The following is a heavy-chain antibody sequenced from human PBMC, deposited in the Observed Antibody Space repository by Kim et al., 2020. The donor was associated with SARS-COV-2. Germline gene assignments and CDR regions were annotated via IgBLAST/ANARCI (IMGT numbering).Heavy chain of an antibody. D-gene: IGHD3-9*01. CDR3: ARRDYYDIEADFDY. J-gene: IGHJ4*02. V-gene: IGHV4-34*01. Sequence: SETLSLTCAVYGGSFSGYYWSWIRQPPGKGLEWIGEINHSGSTNYNPSLKSRVTISVDTSKNQFSLKLSSVTAADTAVYYCARRDYYDIEADFDYWGQGTLVTVSS. CDR1: GGSFSGYY. CDR2: INHSGST.